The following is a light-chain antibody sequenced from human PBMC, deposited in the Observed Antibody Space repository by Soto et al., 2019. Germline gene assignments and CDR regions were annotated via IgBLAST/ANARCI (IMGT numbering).Light chain of an antibody. CDR2: AAS. Sequence: AIRMTQSQSSFSASTGDRVTITCRASQGISSYLAWYQQKPGKAPKLLIYAASTLQSGVPSRFSGSGSGTDFTLTFSCLQSEDFATYYCQQYYSYPFTFGPGTKVDIK. J-gene: IGKJ3*01. V-gene: IGKV1-8*01. CDR3: QQYYSYPFT. CDR1: QGISSY.